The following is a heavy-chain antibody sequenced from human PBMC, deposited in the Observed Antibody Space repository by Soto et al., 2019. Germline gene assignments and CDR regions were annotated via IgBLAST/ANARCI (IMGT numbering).Heavy chain of an antibody. V-gene: IGHV1-2*02. J-gene: IGHJ4*02. Sequence: ASVKVSCKASGYSFTDYYLHWVRQAPGQGLQWMGWINPKSGGTKYAHNFQGRVTMTSDTSITTAYMELRRLRSDDTAVYFCARESVVKTLLNAGSLHFDNWGLGSLVTVSS. CDR3: ARESVVKTLLNAGSLHFDN. CDR1: GYSFTDYY. D-gene: IGHD1-26*01. CDR2: INPKSGGT.